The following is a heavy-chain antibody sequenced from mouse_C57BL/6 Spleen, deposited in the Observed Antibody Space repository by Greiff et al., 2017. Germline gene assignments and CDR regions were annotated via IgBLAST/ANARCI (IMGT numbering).Heavy chain of an antibody. CDR3: ARGGTTGFGY. Sequence: VKLQQPGAELVMPGASVKLSCKASGYTFTSYWMHWVKQRPGQGLEWIGEIDPSDSYTNYNQKFKGKSTLTVDKSSSTAYMQLSSLTSEDSAVYYCARGGTTGFGYWGQGTTLTVSS. J-gene: IGHJ2*01. D-gene: IGHD2-14*01. V-gene: IGHV1-69*01. CDR2: IDPSDSYT. CDR1: GYTFTSYW.